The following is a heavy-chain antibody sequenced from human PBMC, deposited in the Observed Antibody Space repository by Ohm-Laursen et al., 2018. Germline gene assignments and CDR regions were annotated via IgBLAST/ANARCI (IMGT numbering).Heavy chain of an antibody. D-gene: IGHD3-16*01. CDR2: IYSGGRT. CDR3: AREGGYYYYYYGLDV. Sequence: SLRLSCSASGFTVSSNSMSWVRQAPGKGLEWVSVIYSGGRTYYADSVKGRFTFSRDNSKNTLYLQMNSLRAEDTAVYYCAREGGYYYYYYGLDVWGQGTTVTVSS. CDR1: GFTVSSNS. V-gene: IGHV3-66*01. J-gene: IGHJ6*02.